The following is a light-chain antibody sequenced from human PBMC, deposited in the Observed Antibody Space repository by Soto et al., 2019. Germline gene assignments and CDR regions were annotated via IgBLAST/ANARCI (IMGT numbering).Light chain of an antibody. CDR3: QPYNHWPTIT. CDR1: QSVNTN. Sequence: EILITQSPATLSVSPGQRVTLSCRASQSVNTNLAWYQHKPGQAPRLLIYGASTRANGISARFSGSGSGTELTLTISGLQSEDFAVYVCQPYNHWPTITFGPGTRLEIK. V-gene: IGKV3-15*01. CDR2: GAS. J-gene: IGKJ5*01.